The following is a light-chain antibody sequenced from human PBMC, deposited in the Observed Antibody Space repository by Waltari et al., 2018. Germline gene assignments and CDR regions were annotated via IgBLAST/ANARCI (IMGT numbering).Light chain of an antibody. Sequence: SYELTQPPSVSVSPGQTASIPCSGDKLGAKYACWYQQKPGQSPVLVIYQDSKRPSGIPERFSGSNSGNTATLTISGTQAMDEADYYCQARDSSTVVFGGGTKLTVL. CDR1: KLGAKY. CDR2: QDS. V-gene: IGLV3-1*01. J-gene: IGLJ2*01. CDR3: QARDSSTVV.